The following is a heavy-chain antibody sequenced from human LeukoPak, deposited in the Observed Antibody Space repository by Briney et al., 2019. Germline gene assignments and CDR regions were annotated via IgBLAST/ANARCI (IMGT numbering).Heavy chain of an antibody. D-gene: IGHD6-19*01. CDR3: ARDPEYSSGPIYFDY. J-gene: IGHJ4*02. CDR2: ISSSSSYI. CDR1: GFTFSSYS. V-gene: IGHV3-21*01. Sequence: AGGSLRLSCAASGFTFSSYSMNWVRQAPGKGLEWVSSISSSSSYIYYADSVKGRFTISRDNAKNSLYLQMNSLRAEDTAVYYCARDPEYSSGPIYFDYWGQGTLVTVSS.